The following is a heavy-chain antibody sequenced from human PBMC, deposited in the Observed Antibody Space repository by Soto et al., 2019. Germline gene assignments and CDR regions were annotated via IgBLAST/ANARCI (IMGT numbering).Heavy chain of an antibody. CDR3: ARDRTREMALPD. D-gene: IGHD1-26*01. J-gene: IGHJ4*02. V-gene: IGHV3-9*01. CDR2: ISWNSGST. CDR1: GFTFDDYA. Sequence: EVQLVESGGGLVQPGRSLRLSCAASGFTFDDYAMHWVRQAPGKGLEWVSGISWNSGSTYYADSVKGRFTISRDNSKNTLYLQMNSLRAEDTAVYYCARDRTREMALPDWGQGTLVTVSS.